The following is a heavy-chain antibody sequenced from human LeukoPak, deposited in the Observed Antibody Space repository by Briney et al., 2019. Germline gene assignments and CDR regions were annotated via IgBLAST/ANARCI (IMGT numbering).Heavy chain of an antibody. Sequence: PGGSLRLSCAASGFTFSTYCMHWVRQAPGKGPMWVSRICPDGTVTNYADSVKARFIISRDNARNTVYLQMNSLRVEDTAMYYCVRDFRSADYWGQGTLVTVSS. CDR3: VRDFRSADY. V-gene: IGHV3-74*01. CDR2: ICPDGTVT. J-gene: IGHJ4*02. CDR1: GFTFSTYC.